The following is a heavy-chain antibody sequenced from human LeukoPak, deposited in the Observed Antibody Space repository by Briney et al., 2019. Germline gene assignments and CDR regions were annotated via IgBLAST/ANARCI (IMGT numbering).Heavy chain of an antibody. CDR2: IYYSGST. J-gene: IGHJ6*02. Sequence: SETLSLTCTVSGGSISNYYWSWIRQPPGKGLEWIGYIYYSGSTNYNPSLKSRVTISLDTSKTQFSLRLSSVTAADTAVYYCARASTYYDILTGYRYYYYGMDVWGQGTMVTVSS. D-gene: IGHD3-9*01. V-gene: IGHV4-59*01. CDR1: GGSISNYY. CDR3: ARASTYYDILTGYRYYYYGMDV.